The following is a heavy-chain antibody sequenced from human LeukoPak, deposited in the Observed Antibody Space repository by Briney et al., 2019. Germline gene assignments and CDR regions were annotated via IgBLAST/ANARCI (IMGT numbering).Heavy chain of an antibody. Sequence: ASVKVSCKVSGYTLTELSMHWVRQAPGKGLEWMGGFDPEDGETIYAQKFQGRVTMTEDTSTDTAYMELSSLRSEDTAVYYCATAHYYGSGSQNWFDPWGQGTLVTVSS. CDR2: FDPEDGET. D-gene: IGHD3-10*01. CDR3: ATAHYYGSGSQNWFDP. CDR1: GYTLTELS. J-gene: IGHJ5*02. V-gene: IGHV1-24*01.